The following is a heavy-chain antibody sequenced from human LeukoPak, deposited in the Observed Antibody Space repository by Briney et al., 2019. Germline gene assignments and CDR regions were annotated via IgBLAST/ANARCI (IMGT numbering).Heavy chain of an antibody. CDR3: AKARGEQNGGSNY. CDR2: ISGSGGST. J-gene: IGHJ4*02. Sequence: GGSLRLSCAASGFTFNSYAMSWVRQAPGKGLEWVSTISGSGGSTYYADSVKGRFTISRDNSKNTLYLQMNSLRAEDTAVYYCAKARGEQNGGSNYWGQGTLVTVSS. D-gene: IGHD2-15*01. V-gene: IGHV3-23*01. CDR1: GFTFNSYA.